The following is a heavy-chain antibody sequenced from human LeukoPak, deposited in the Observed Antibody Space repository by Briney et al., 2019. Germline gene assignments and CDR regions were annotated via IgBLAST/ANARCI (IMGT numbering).Heavy chain of an antibody. V-gene: IGHV4-4*07. Sequence: SETLSLTCTVSGGPISSYYWSWIRQPAGKGLEWIGRIYTSGSTNYNPSLKSRVTMSVDTSKNQFSLKLSSVTAADTAVYYCARGPNYDSSGYSFDYWGQGTLVTVSS. D-gene: IGHD3-22*01. CDR1: GGPISSYY. J-gene: IGHJ4*02. CDR3: ARGPNYDSSGYSFDY. CDR2: IYTSGST.